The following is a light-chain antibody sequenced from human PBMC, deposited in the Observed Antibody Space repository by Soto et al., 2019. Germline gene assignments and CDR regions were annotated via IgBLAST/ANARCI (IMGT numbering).Light chain of an antibody. CDR2: DAS. Sequence: EIVLTQSPATLSLSPGERATLSCRASQSVSSYLAWYQQKPGQAPRLLIYDASNRATGIPARFSGSESGTDFTLTISSLEPEDCAVYYCQQRRNWPPWTFGQGTKVEIK. CDR1: QSVSSY. J-gene: IGKJ1*01. CDR3: QQRRNWPPWT. V-gene: IGKV3-11*01.